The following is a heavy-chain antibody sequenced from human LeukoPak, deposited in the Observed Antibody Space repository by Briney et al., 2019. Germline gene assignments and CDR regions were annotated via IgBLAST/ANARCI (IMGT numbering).Heavy chain of an antibody. V-gene: IGHV1-58*01. D-gene: IGHD2-2*02. Sequence: GTSVKVSCSASGFTFTSSAEQWVRQARGQRLEWIGWIVVGNGNTNYARKVQERVRITRYMSTSTAYMELSSMRSGATAVYYCATTRAWVPAAILCAFDIWGQGTMVTVSS. CDR2: IVVGNGNT. J-gene: IGHJ3*02. CDR3: ATTRAWVPAAILCAFDI. CDR1: GFTFTSSA.